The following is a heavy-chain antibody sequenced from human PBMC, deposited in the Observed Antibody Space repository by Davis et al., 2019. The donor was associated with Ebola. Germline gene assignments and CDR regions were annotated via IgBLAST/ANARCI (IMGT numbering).Heavy chain of an antibody. CDR1: GFIFGAYW. D-gene: IGHD3-10*01. Sequence: GGSLRLSVAASGFIFGAYWMTWVRQAPGRRLEWVADIDLRQREQNYAESVRGRFTISRDNAKRSLYVDMNNLRVDDSGLYYCARASVAYGEGGYWGQGTLVTVSS. V-gene: IGHV3-7*04. J-gene: IGHJ4*02. CDR2: IDLRQREQ. CDR3: ARASVAYGEGGY.